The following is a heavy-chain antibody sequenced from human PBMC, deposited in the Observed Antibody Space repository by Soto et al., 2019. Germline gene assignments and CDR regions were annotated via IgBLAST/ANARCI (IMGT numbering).Heavy chain of an antibody. Sequence: QVQLQESGPRLVKPSQTLSLTCIVSGGSISSGGHSWSWIRQHPGKGLEWIGYIDDSENTYYNPSLKSRLSMSVDTARSKFSLNLSSVTAADTAVYYCARLSGSYYLLPGYWGQGTLVTVSS. V-gene: IGHV4-31*03. CDR1: GGSISSGGHS. D-gene: IGHD1-26*01. CDR3: ARLSGSYYLLPGY. J-gene: IGHJ4*02. CDR2: IDDSENT.